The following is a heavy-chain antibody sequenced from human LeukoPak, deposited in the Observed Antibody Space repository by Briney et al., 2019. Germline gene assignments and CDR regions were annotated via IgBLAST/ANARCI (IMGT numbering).Heavy chain of an antibody. V-gene: IGHV5-51*01. J-gene: IGHJ4*02. D-gene: IGHD6-13*01. Sequence: GESLKISCKGSGYSFTSYWTGWVRQMPGKGLEWMGIIYPGDSDTRYSPSFQGQVTISADKSISTAYLQWSSLKASDTAMYYCARQYSSSWYSSPFTFDYWGQGTLVTVSS. CDR2: IYPGDSDT. CDR1: GYSFTSYW. CDR3: ARQYSSSWYSSPFTFDY.